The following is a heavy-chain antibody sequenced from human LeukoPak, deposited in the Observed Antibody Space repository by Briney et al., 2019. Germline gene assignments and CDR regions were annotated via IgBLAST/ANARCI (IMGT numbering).Heavy chain of an antibody. CDR1: GFTFGDYA. D-gene: IGHD2-2*01. Sequence: GALRLSCTASGFTFGDYAMSWVRQAPGKGLERVANIKLDGSEKNYVDSVKGRFTISRDNAKNSLYLQMNSLRAEDTAVYYCVRDSSRSYVYWGQGALVTVSS. V-gene: IGHV3-7*01. CDR3: VRDSSRSYVY. J-gene: IGHJ4*02. CDR2: IKLDGSEK.